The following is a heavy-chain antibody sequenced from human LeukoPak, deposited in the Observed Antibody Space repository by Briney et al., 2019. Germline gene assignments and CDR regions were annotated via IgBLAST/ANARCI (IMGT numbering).Heavy chain of an antibody. Sequence: ASVKVSCKASGFTFTTFGFTWVRQAPGQGLDWIGWISGYNGDTNYAQNFQGRVTMTTDTSAGTAYMELTSLRSDDTAIYYCARVTMIVLSMNPPDNWFDSWGQGTLVTVSS. V-gene: IGHV1-18*01. CDR3: ARVTMIVLSMNPPDNWFDS. J-gene: IGHJ5*01. CDR2: ISGYNGDT. CDR1: GFTFTTFG. D-gene: IGHD3-22*01.